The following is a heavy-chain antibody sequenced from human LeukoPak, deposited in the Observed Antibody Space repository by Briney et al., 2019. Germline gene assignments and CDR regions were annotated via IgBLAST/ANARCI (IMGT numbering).Heavy chain of an antibody. J-gene: IGHJ5*02. D-gene: IGHD7-27*01. CDR1: GGSISNYN. V-gene: IGHV4-59*01. CDR2: IDYSGRT. CDR3: ARQSSGNWGYNWFDP. Sequence: PSETLSLTCSVSGGSISNYNWMWIRQPPGKGLKWVGYIDYSGRTNYNPSLKSRVTISVDTPKTQFSLNLDSVIAADTAVYYCARQSSGNWGYNWFDPWGQGILVTVSS.